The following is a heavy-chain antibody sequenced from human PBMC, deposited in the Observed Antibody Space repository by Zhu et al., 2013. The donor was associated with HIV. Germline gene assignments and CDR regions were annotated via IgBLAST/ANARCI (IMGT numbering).Heavy chain of an antibody. CDR1: GFTFTSSA. D-gene: IGHD6-19*01. CDR3: AADFRRKQWLGTRY. CDR2: IVVGSGNT. Sequence: QLVQSGPEVKKPGTSVKVSCKASGFTFTSSAVQWVRQARGQRLEWIGWIVVGSGNTNYAQKFQERVTITRDMSTSTAYMELSSLRSEDTAVYYCAADFRRKQWLGTRYWGQGTLVTVSS. V-gene: IGHV1-58*01. J-gene: IGHJ4*02.